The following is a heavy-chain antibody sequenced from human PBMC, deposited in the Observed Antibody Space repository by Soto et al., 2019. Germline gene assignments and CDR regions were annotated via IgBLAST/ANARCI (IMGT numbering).Heavy chain of an antibody. CDR2: ISGSGGST. CDR3: AKDLYKYCCGGSCYYALFDY. D-gene: IGHD2-15*01. CDR1: GFTFSSYA. Sequence: EVQLLESGGGLVQPGGSLRLSCAASGFTFSSYAMSWVRQAPGKGLEWVSAISGSGGSTYYADSVKGRFTISRDNSKNTLYLQMNSPTGEYTAVYYCAKDLYKYCCGGSCYYALFDYWGQGTLVTVSS. J-gene: IGHJ4*02. V-gene: IGHV3-23*01.